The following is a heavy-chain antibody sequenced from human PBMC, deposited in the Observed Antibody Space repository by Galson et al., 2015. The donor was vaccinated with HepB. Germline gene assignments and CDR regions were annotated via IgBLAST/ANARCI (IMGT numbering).Heavy chain of an antibody. D-gene: IGHD4-17*01. CDR3: ARNNYADAGYFDY. V-gene: IGHV3-30*03. CDR2: ISYDGSNK. J-gene: IGHJ4*02. Sequence: SLRLSCAASGFTFSYYAMHWVRQAPGKGLEWVAVISYDGSNKYYADSVKGRFTISRDNSKNTLYLQMNSLRAEDTAAYYCARNNYADAGYFDYWGQGTLVTVSS. CDR1: GFTFSYYA.